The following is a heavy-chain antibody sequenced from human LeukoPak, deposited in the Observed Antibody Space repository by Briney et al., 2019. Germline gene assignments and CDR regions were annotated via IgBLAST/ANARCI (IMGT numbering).Heavy chain of an antibody. CDR3: ARGVVATIFGFDY. D-gene: IGHD5-12*01. V-gene: IGHV1-69*13. CDR2: IIPIFGTA. J-gene: IGHJ4*02. Sequence: ASVKVPCKASGGTFSSYAISWVRQAPGQGLEWMGGIIPIFGTANYAQKFQGRVTITADESTSTAYMELSSLRSEDTAVYYCARGVVATIFGFDYWGQGTLVTVSS. CDR1: GGTFSSYA.